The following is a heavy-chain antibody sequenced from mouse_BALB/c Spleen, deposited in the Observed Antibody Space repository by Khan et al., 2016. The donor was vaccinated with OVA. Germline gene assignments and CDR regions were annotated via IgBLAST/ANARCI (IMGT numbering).Heavy chain of an antibody. Sequence: VELVESGGGLVKPGGSLKLSCAVSGFTFSTYAMSLVRQTSEKRLEWVATICSYGDYTYYPDNVTGRFPIPRDNAKNPLYLHMSSLRSEHTAMYYCTRSPYGNFAYWGQGTLVTVSA. J-gene: IGHJ3*01. CDR2: ICSYGDYT. CDR1: GFTFSTYA. V-gene: IGHV5-9-3*01. CDR3: TRSPYGNFAY. D-gene: IGHD2-1*01.